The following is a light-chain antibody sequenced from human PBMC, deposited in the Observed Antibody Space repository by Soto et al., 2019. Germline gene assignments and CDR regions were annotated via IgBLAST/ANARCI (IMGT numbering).Light chain of an antibody. CDR3: QQYNSFPIT. CDR2: DAS. CDR1: QSISSW. J-gene: IGKJ5*01. V-gene: IGKV1-5*01. Sequence: DIQMTQSPSILSASVEARVTITCRASQSISSWLACYQQKPGKAPKLLIYDASSLESGDPARFSGSGSGTEFTLTISSLQPDDFATYYCQQYNSFPITLGQGTRLEI.